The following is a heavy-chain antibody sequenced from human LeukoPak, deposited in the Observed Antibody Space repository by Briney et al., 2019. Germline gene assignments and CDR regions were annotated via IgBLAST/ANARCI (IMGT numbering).Heavy chain of an antibody. Sequence: PGGSLRLSCAASGFTFSSYWMSWVRQAPGKGLEWVANIKLDGSEKYCVDSVKGRFTISRDNSKNSLYLQMNSLRTEDTALYYCAKGKNTGSYLSHVDYWGQGTLVTVSS. V-gene: IGHV3-7*03. CDR3: AKGKNTGSYLSHVDY. CDR2: IKLDGSEK. D-gene: IGHD3-10*01. J-gene: IGHJ4*02. CDR1: GFTFSSYW.